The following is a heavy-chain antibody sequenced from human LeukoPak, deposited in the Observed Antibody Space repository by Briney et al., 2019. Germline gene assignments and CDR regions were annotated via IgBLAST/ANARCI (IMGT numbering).Heavy chain of an antibody. CDR3: VRESEYYFDHSASFDY. CDR2: MSSDGNAM. Sequence: GGSLRLSCAASGFTFTAYLIHWVRQAPGKGLGWVAVMSSDGNAMFYADSVKGRFTISRDNSKNTLYLQMNSLRAEDTAVYYCVRESEYYFDHSASFDYWGQGTLVTVSS. V-gene: IGHV3-30-3*01. D-gene: IGHD3-22*01. J-gene: IGHJ4*02. CDR1: GFTFTAYL.